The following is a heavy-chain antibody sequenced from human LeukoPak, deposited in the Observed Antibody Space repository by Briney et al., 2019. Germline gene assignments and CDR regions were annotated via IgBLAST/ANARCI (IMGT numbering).Heavy chain of an antibody. J-gene: IGHJ3*02. Sequence: SETLSLTCTVSGGSISSYYWSWIRQPPGKGLEWVGYIYYSGSTNYNPSLKSRVTISVDTSKNQFSLKLSSVTAADTAVYYCAKSEYSYGADAFDIWGQGTMVTVSS. CDR1: GGSISSYY. D-gene: IGHD5-18*01. CDR2: IYYSGST. V-gene: IGHV4-59*01. CDR3: AKSEYSYGADAFDI.